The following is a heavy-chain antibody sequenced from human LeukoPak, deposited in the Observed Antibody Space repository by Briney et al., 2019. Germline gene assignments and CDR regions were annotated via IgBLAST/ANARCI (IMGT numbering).Heavy chain of an antibody. CDR3: ASHRTVIPYYYYGMDV. J-gene: IGHJ6*02. CDR1: GGSFSGYY. D-gene: IGHD4-17*01. Sequence: SETLSLTCAVYGGSFSGYYWSWIRQPPGKGLEWIGEINHSGSTNYNPSLKSRVTISVDTSKSQFSLKLSSVAAADTAVYYCASHRTVIPYYYYGMDVWGQGTTVTVSS. V-gene: IGHV4-34*01. CDR2: INHSGST.